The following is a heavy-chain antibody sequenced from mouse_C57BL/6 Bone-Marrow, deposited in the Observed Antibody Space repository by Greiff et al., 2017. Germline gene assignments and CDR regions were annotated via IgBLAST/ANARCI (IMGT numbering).Heavy chain of an antibody. CDR1: GFNIKDDY. D-gene: IGHD2-3*01. CDR2: IDPENGDT. CDR3: TSDGLDY. Sequence: EVQLQQSGAELVRPGASVKLSCTASGFNIKDDYMHWVKQRPEQGLEWIGWIDPENGDTEYASKFQGKATITADTSSHTAYLQLSSLTSEDTAVYYCTSDGLDYWGQGTTLTVSS. J-gene: IGHJ2*01. V-gene: IGHV14-4*01.